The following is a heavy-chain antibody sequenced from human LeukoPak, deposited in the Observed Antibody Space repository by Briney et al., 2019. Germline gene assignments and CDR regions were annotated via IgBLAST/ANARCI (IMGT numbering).Heavy chain of an antibody. CDR2: IYYSGST. CDR1: GGSISSYY. D-gene: IGHD5-18*01. J-gene: IGHJ5*02. CDR3: ARWGPAAMAHNWFDP. Sequence: PSETLSLTCTVSGGSISSYYWSWIRQPPGKGLEWIGYIYYSGSTYYNPSLKSRVTISVDTSKNQFSLKLSSVTAADTAVYYCARWGPAAMAHNWFDPWGQGTLVTVSS. V-gene: IGHV4-59*08.